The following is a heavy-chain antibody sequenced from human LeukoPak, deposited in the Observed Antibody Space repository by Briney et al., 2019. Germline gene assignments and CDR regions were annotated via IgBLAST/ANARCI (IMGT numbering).Heavy chain of an antibody. V-gene: IGHV3-23*01. Sequence: PGGSLRLSCAASGFTFSSYAMSWVRQAPGKGLEWVSAVSGNGGGTYYSDSVKGRFTISRDNSKNTLFLQMNSLRADDTAAYYCAKFVAKYAGDSLEIYPHYWYFDLWGRGTLVTVSS. J-gene: IGHJ2*01. D-gene: IGHD2-21*02. CDR2: VSGNGGGT. CDR3: AKFVAKYAGDSLEIYPHYWYFDL. CDR1: GFTFSSYA.